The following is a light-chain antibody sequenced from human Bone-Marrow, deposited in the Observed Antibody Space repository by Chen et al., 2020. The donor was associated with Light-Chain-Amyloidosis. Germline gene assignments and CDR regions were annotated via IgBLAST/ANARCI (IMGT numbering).Light chain of an antibody. J-gene: IGLJ3*02. CDR3: AAWDDRFTGPV. V-gene: IGLV1-47*01. CDR1: SSNIGTNH. CDR2: VSD. Sequence: QSILIQPPSASGTAGQWVTMSCSGTSSNIGTNHVYWYQQFPGMAPKLLIYVSDQRSSGVPDRFSASKAGISASLAIKGLLSEDEADYYCAAWDDRFTGPVFGGGTELTVL.